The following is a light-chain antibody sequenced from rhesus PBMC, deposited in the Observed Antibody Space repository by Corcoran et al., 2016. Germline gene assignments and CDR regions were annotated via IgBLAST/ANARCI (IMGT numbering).Light chain of an antibody. Sequence: DIQMTQSPYSLSASVGDRVTLTCRASQGISSYLNWYMRKPRKTPKLLIYFANRLESGVPSRFRGSGYWREFTLTISSLQPEDSANYCCHQYNSLPTFGPGTKLDIK. J-gene: IGKJ3*01. CDR1: QGISSY. CDR2: FAN. V-gene: IGKV1-32*01. CDR3: HQYNSLPT.